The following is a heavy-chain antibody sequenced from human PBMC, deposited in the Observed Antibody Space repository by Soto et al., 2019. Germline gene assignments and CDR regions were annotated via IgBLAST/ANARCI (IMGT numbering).Heavy chain of an antibody. D-gene: IGHD3-10*01. Sequence: SGVSITLSISACVFSVSSYAMDWVCTAPGKGLEWVAVISYDGSNKYYADSVKGRFTISRDNSKNTLCLQMNSLRAEDTAVYYCARVNAFLWFGELLSDYYYGMDLWGQGTTVTV. CDR2: ISYDGSNK. CDR1: VFSVSSYA. J-gene: IGHJ6*02. V-gene: IGHV3-30-3*01. CDR3: ARVNAFLWFGELLSDYYYGMDL.